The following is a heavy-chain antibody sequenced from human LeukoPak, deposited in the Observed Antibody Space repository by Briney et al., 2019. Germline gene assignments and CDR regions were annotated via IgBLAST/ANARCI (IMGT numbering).Heavy chain of an antibody. CDR3: AKELVLDYYDSSGYYDY. D-gene: IGHD3-22*01. CDR1: GFTLSTYW. Sequence: GSLRLSCAASGFTLSTYWMSWVRQAPGKGLEWVANINRDGSGKYYADSVKGRFTISRDNSKNTLYLQMNSLRAEDTAVYYCAKELVLDYYDSSGYYDYWGQGTLVTVSS. V-gene: IGHV3-7*01. J-gene: IGHJ4*02. CDR2: INRDGSGK.